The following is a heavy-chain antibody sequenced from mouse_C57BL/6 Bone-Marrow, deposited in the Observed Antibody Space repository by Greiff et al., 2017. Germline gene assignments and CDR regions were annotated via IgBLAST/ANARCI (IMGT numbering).Heavy chain of an antibody. CDR3: ARSGNWYCDV. Sequence: QVQLQQSGAELVRPGTSVKMSCKASGYTFTNYWIGWAKQRPGHGLEWIGDIYPGGGYTNYNETFKGKATLTADKSSSKAYMQFSSLTSEDSAIYYCARSGNWYCDVWGTGTTVTVSS. D-gene: IGHD1-1*01. CDR1: GYTFTNYW. CDR2: IYPGGGYT. J-gene: IGHJ1*03. V-gene: IGHV1-63*01.